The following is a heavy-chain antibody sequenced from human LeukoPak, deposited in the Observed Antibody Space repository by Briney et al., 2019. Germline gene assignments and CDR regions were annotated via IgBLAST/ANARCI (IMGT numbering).Heavy chain of an antibody. D-gene: IGHD2-15*01. CDR2: INPNSGGT. CDR3: ARDWRLADDRRFRLAAIRCSLDP. V-gene: IGHV1-2*02. CDR1: GYTFTSYY. Sequence: GASVKVSCKASGYTFTSYYMHWVRQAPGQGLEWMGWINPNSGGTNYAQKFQGRVTMTRDTSISTAYMELSRLRSDDTAVYYCARDWRLADDRRFRLAAIRCSLDPWGQGTLVTVSS. J-gene: IGHJ5*02.